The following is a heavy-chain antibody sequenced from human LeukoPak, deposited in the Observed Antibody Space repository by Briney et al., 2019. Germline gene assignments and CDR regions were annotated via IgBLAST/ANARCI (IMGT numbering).Heavy chain of an antibody. V-gene: IGHV3-7*01. CDR3: ARAGYCTSNSCYSPNFYYMDV. D-gene: IGHD2-2*01. CDR2: IKEDANEE. CDR1: GFTFRSYR. J-gene: IGHJ6*03. Sequence: GGSLRLSCAASGFTFRSYRMSWVRQAPGKGLEWVANIKEDANEEYYVDSVRGRFIISRDNAKNSLFLQMYSLRADDTAVYYCARAGYCTSNSCYSPNFYYMDVWGKGTTVTVSS.